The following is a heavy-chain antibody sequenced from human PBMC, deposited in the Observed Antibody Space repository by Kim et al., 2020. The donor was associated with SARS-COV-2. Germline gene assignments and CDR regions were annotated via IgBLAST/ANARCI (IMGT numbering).Heavy chain of an antibody. V-gene: IGHV3-30*01. CDR2: DGSNK. CDR3: ARDPYDY. Sequence: DGSNKSYADYVKGRFTSSRDNSKDALYLQMNSLRAGDTAVYYCARDPYDYWGQGTLVTVSS. J-gene: IGHJ4*02.